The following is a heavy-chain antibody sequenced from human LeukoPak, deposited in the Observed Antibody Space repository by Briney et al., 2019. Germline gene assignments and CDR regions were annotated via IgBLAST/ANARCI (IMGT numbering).Heavy chain of an antibody. D-gene: IGHD6-19*01. J-gene: IGHJ6*02. V-gene: IGHV6-1*01. CDR1: GDSVSSNSAA. Sequence: SQTLSLTCAISGDSVSSNSAAWNWIRQSPSRGLEWLGRTYYRSKWYNDYEVSVKSRITISPDTSKNQVSLQLNSVTPEDTAVYYCARQYSSGWSYYYGLDVWGQGTTVTVSS. CDR2: TYYRSKWYN. CDR3: ARQYSSGWSYYYGLDV.